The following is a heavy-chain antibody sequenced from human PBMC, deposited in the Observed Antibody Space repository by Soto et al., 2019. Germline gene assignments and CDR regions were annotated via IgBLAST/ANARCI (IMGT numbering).Heavy chain of an antibody. CDR2: INHSGST. CDR1: GGSFSGYD. J-gene: IGHJ5*02. V-gene: IGHV4-34*01. Sequence: SETLSLTCAVYGGSFSGYDWSWIRQPPGKGLEWIGEINHSGSTNYNPSLKSRVTISVDTSKNQFSLKLSSVTAADTAVYYCARENIVVVPAAMLDWFDPWGQGTLVTVSS. D-gene: IGHD2-2*01. CDR3: ARENIVVVPAAMLDWFDP.